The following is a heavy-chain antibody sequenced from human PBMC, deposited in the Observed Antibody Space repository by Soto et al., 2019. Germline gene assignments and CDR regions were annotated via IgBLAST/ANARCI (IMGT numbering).Heavy chain of an antibody. CDR1: GGTFSSYA. D-gene: IGHD3-10*01. V-gene: IGHV1-69*05. CDR2: IIPIFGTA. Sequence: GASVKVSCKASGGTFSSYAISWVRQAPGQGLEWMGGIIPIFGTANYAQKFQGRVTMTRDTSISTAYMELSRLRSDDTAVYYCARRTLWFGELLERDAFDIWGQGTMVTVSS. J-gene: IGHJ3*02. CDR3: ARRTLWFGELLERDAFDI.